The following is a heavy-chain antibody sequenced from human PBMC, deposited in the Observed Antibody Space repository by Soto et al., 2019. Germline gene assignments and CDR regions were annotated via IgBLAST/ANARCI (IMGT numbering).Heavy chain of an antibody. V-gene: IGHV5-10-1*01. CDR1: GYSFTSYW. CDR3: ASQRAYDILTGYYNGYEFDY. CDR2: IDPSDSYT. D-gene: IGHD3-9*01. J-gene: IGHJ4*02. Sequence: PGESLKISCKGSGYSFTSYWISWVRQMPGKGQEWMGRIDPSDSYTNYSPSFQGHVTISADKSISTAYLQWSSLKASDTAMYYCASQRAYDILTGYYNGYEFDYWGQGTLVTVSS.